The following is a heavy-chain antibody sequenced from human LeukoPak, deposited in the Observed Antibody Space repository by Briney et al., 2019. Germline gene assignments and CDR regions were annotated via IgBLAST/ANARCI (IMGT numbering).Heavy chain of an antibody. CDR3: ARDGYYYDSTGYSGDY. CDR1: GGSISSYY. D-gene: IGHD3-22*01. Sequence: TSETLSLTCTVSGGSISSYYWSWIRQPAGKGLEWIGRIYTSGGTNYNPSLKSRVTMSVDTSKNQFSVKLSSVTAADTAVYYCARDGYYYDSTGYSGDYWGQGTLVTVSS. J-gene: IGHJ4*02. CDR2: IYTSGGT. V-gene: IGHV4-4*07.